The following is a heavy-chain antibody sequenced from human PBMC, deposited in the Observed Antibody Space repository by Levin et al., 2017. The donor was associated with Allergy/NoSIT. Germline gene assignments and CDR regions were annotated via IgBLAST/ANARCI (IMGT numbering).Heavy chain of an antibody. Sequence: SETLSLTCTVSGGSISYYYWSWIRQPPGKGLEWIGYTSHSGSTNYNPSLKSRVTISVDTSKDQFSLKLSSVTVADTAVYFCARLSGPDRYQLLKWFDPWGQGTLVTVSS. CDR2: TSHSGST. CDR3: ARLSGPDRYQLLKWFDP. V-gene: IGHV4-59*08. D-gene: IGHD2-2*01. CDR1: GGSISYYY. J-gene: IGHJ5*02.